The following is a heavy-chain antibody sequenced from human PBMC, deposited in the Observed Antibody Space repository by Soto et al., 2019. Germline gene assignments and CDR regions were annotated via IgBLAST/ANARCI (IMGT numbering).Heavy chain of an antibody. CDR3: AKCRVAAAAAYYMDV. D-gene: IGHD6-13*01. Sequence: GGSLRLSCAASGFTFSSYAMHWVRQAPGKGLEWVAVISYDGSNKYYADSVKGRFTISRDNSKNTLYLQMNGLRAEDTAVYYCAKCRVAAAAAYYMDVWGKGTTVTVSS. V-gene: IGHV3-30-3*02. CDR1: GFTFSSYA. J-gene: IGHJ6*03. CDR2: ISYDGSNK.